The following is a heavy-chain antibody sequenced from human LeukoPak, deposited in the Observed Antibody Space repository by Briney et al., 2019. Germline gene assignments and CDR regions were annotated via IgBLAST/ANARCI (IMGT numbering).Heavy chain of an antibody. CDR3: ARNQHLVRAYYYYMDV. Sequence: SVKVSCKASGGTFNSYAISWVRQAPGQGLEWMGGIIPIFGTANYAQKFQGRVTITADESTSTAYLELSSLRSEDTAVYYCARNQHLVRAYYYYMDVWGKGTTVTASS. CDR1: GGTFNSYA. CDR2: IIPIFGTA. J-gene: IGHJ6*03. D-gene: IGHD6-13*01. V-gene: IGHV1-69*01.